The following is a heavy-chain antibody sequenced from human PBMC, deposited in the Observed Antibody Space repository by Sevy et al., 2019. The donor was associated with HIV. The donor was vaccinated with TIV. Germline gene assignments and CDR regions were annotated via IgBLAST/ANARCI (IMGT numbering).Heavy chain of an antibody. CDR2: IRSSSSYI. D-gene: IGHD4-17*01. CDR3: ARDGLTTVVPFDY. J-gene: IGHJ4*02. CDR1: GFTFSSYS. Sequence: GGSLRLSCAASGFTFSSYSMNWVRQAPGKGLEWVSSIRSSSSYIYYADSVKGRFTISRDNAKNSLYLQMNSLRAEDTAVYYCARDGLTTVVPFDYWGQGTLVTVSS. V-gene: IGHV3-21*01.